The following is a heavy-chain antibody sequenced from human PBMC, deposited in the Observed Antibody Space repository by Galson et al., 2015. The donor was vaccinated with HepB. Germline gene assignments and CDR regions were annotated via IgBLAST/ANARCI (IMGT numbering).Heavy chain of an antibody. V-gene: IGHV4-30-2*01. CDR1: GGSISSGGYS. J-gene: IGHJ5*02. CDR3: ARGSIYYDSSGYRNNWFDP. Sequence: TLSLTCAVSGGSISSGGYSWSWIRQPPGKGLEWIGYIYHSGSTCYNPSLKSRATISVDRSKNQFSLKLSSVTAADTAVYYCARGSIYYDSSGYRNNWFDPWGQGTLVTVSS. D-gene: IGHD3-22*01. CDR2: IYHSGST.